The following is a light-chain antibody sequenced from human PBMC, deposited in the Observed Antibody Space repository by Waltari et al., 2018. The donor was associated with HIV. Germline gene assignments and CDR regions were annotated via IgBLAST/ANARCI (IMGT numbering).Light chain of an antibody. V-gene: IGKV1-12*01. CDR1: AGISLH. CDR2: DAS. J-gene: IGKJ4*01. CDR3: QHAHSFPHT. Sequence: DIQMTQFPSTVSASVGDSVTLSCRASAGISLHLAWYRQRPGEGPCLLIYDASRLETGVPSRFSGRQSGTNFTLTISDLQPDDFATYFCQHAHSFPHTFGGGT.